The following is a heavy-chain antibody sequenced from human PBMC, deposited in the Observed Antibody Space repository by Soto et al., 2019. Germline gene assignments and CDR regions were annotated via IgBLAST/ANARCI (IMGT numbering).Heavy chain of an antibody. V-gene: IGHV3-33*08. D-gene: IGHD1-26*01. J-gene: IGHJ4*02. CDR2: MSYDGSEK. CDR1: GFIFSNNG. Sequence: QVQLVESGGGVVQPGRSLRLSCVGSGFIFSNNGMHWVRQTPGKGLEWVAFMSYDGSEKYYVDSVKGRFTISRDNVKNSLYLQMNSLRSEDTAVYYCVRGTGGATSSGKDQFDYWGQGTLVPVSS. CDR3: VRGTGGATSSGKDQFDY.